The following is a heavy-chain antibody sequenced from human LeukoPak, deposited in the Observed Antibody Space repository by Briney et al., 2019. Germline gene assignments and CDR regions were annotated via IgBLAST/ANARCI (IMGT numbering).Heavy chain of an antibody. CDR1: GGSIDSTSYY. CDR2: LYYSESS. CDR3: ARRLWPGDYFDY. Sequence: PSETLSLTCTVSGGSIDSTSYYWDWIRQAPGKGLEWIGSLYYSESSYYNPSLRSRVTVLADTSKNQFSLELNSVTAADTAVFYCARRLWPGDYFDYWGQGILVTVSS. D-gene: IGHD3-10*01. J-gene: IGHJ4*02. V-gene: IGHV4-39*01.